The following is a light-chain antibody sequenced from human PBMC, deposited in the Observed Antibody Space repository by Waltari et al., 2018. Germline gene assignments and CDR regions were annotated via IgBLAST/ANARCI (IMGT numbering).Light chain of an antibody. CDR1: QSVSSTY. V-gene: IGKV3-20*01. Sequence: EIVLTQSPGTLSLSPGERATLSCRASQSVSSTYLDCYHQKPGQAPRLIIYGTSTRATVIPDRFSGSGSGTDFTLTISRLEPEDFAVYYCQHYGSSRTFGQGTKVEIK. CDR3: QHYGSSRT. CDR2: GTS. J-gene: IGKJ1*01.